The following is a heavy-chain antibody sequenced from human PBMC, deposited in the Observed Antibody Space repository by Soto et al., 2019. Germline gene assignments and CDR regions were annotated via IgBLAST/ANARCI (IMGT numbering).Heavy chain of an antibody. V-gene: IGHV4-30-2*01. J-gene: IGHJ5*02. Sequence: QLQLQESGSGLVKPSQTLSLTCAVSGGSISSGGYSWSWIRQPPGKGLEWIGYIYHSGSTYYNPSLKSRVTISVDRSKNQVSLKLSSVTAADTAVYYCARERCNGAYCSGIDPWGQGTLVTVSS. CDR1: GGSISSGGYS. D-gene: IGHD2-15*01. CDR2: IYHSGST. CDR3: ARERCNGAYCSGIDP.